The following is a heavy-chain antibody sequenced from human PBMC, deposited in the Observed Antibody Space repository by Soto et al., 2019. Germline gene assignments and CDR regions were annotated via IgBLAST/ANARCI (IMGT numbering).Heavy chain of an antibody. CDR3: TTAPLTGTTTND. J-gene: IGHJ4*02. V-gene: IGHV3-15*01. CDR1: GFTLSNAW. CDR2: IKSKTDGGTT. Sequence: GGSLRLCCAASGFTLSNAWMSGVRQAPRKGLEWVGRIKSKTDGGTTDYAAPVKGRFTISRDDSKNTLYLQMNSLKTEDTAVYYCTTAPLTGTTTNDWGQGTLVTVSS. D-gene: IGHD1-7*01.